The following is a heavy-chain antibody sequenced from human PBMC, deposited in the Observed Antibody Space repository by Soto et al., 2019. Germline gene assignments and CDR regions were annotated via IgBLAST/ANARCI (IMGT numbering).Heavy chain of an antibody. J-gene: IGHJ5*02. CDR3: GTSYDSGFGP. Sequence: QLQLVQSGAGVERPGASVRVSCKAYGYPFSKYGISWTRQAPGQGHEWMGWIKPDNGDTNYAQKFQGRVTMTTDTSSNTAYMGLRSLRSDDTAVYYCGTSYDSGFGPWGQGTLVSVSS. V-gene: IGHV1-18*04. CDR2: IKPDNGDT. D-gene: IGHD5-12*01. CDR1: GYPFSKYG.